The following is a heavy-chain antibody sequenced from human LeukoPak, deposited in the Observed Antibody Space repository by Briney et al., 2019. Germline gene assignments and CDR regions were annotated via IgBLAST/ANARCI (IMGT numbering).Heavy chain of an antibody. D-gene: IGHD5-18*01. J-gene: IGHJ4*02. CDR2: MYYSGNT. CDR1: GGSISSYY. Sequence: SETLSLTCTVSGGSISSYYWSWIRQPPGKGLEWIGYMYYSGNTNYDPSLKSRVTISVDTSKNQFSLKLSSVTAVDTAVYYCARDAPYSYGRVYFDCWGQGTLVTVSS. V-gene: IGHV4-59*01. CDR3: ARDAPYSYGRVYFDC.